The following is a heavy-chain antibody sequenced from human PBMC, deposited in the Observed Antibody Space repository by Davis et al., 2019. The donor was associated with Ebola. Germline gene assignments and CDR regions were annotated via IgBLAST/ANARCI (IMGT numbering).Heavy chain of an antibody. CDR3: AKDGMAVVAY. CDR2: ISYDGSNK. D-gene: IGHD6-19*01. CDR1: GFTFSSYG. V-gene: IGHV3-30*18. J-gene: IGHJ4*02. Sequence: GESLKISCAASGFTFSSYGMHWVRQAPGKGLEWVAVISYDGSNKYYADSVKGRFTISRDNSKNTLYLQMNSLRAEDTAVYYCAKDGMAVVAYWGQGTLVTVSS.